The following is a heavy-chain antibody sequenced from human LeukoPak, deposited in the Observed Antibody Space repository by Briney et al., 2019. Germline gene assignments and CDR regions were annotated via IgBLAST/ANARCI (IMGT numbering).Heavy chain of an antibody. D-gene: IGHD1-26*01. J-gene: IGHJ6*03. CDR3: AKGASSGSYLWYYYYYMDV. V-gene: IGHV3-23*01. CDR2: ISGSGGST. CDR1: GFTFSGYA. Sequence: GGSLRLSCAASGFTFSGYAMSWVRQAPGKGLEWVSAISGSGGSTYYADSVKGRFTISRDNSKNTLYLQMNSLRAEDTAVYYCAKGASSGSYLWYYYYYMDVWGKGTTVTVSS.